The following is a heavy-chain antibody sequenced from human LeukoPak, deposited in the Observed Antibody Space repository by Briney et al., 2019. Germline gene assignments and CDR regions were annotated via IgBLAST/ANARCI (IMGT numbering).Heavy chain of an antibody. Sequence: SVKVSCKASGYTFTSYGISWVRQAPGQGLEWMGGIIPIFGTANYAQKFQGRVTITTDESTSTAYMELSSLRSEDTAVYYCARALTYYYGSGSYFDYWGQGTLVTVSS. J-gene: IGHJ4*02. CDR3: ARALTYYYGSGSYFDY. D-gene: IGHD3-10*01. V-gene: IGHV1-69*05. CDR2: IIPIFGTA. CDR1: GYTFTSYG.